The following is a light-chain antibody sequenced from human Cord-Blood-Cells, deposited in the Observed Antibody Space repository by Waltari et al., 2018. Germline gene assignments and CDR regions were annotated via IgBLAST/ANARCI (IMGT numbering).Light chain of an antibody. CDR1: QSISSY. CDR3: QQSYSTPDT. Sequence: DIQMTQSPSSLSASVGDRVNITFRASQSISSYLNWYQQKPGKAPKLLIYAASSLQSGVPSRFSGSGSGTDFSLTSSSLQPEDFATYYCQQSYSTPDTFGQGTKLEIK. CDR2: AAS. V-gene: IGKV1-39*01. J-gene: IGKJ2*01.